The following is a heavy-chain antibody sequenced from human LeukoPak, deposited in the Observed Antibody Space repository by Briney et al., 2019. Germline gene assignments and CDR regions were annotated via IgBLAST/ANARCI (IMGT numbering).Heavy chain of an antibody. CDR1: GFTFSSHA. CDR2: ISGSGGST. J-gene: IGHJ5*02. Sequence: GGSLRLSCAASGFTFSSHAMSWVRQAPGKGLEWVSAISGSGGSTYYADSVKGRFTISRDNSKNTLYLQMNSLRAEDTAVYYCAKGYDILTGYQSWFDPWGQGTLVTVSS. CDR3: AKGYDILTGYQSWFDP. D-gene: IGHD3-9*01. V-gene: IGHV3-23*01.